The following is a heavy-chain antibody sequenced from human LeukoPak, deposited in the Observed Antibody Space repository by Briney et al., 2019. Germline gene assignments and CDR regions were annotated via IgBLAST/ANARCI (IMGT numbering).Heavy chain of an antibody. CDR2: IYYSGST. J-gene: IGHJ3*02. Sequence: PSETLSLTCTVSGGSISSYYWSWIRQPPGKGLEWIGYIYYSGSTYYNPSLKSRVTISVDTSKNQFSLKLSSVTAADTAVYYCARDSDAGLRDAFDIWGQGTMVTVSS. CDR3: ARDSDAGLRDAFDI. CDR1: GGSISSYY. D-gene: IGHD4-17*01. V-gene: IGHV4-59*12.